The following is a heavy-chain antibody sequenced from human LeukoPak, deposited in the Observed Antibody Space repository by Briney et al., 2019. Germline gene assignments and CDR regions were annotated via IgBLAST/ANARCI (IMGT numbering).Heavy chain of an antibody. D-gene: IGHD3-22*01. V-gene: IGHV7-4-1*02. J-gene: IGHJ5*02. Sequence: ASVTVSFKASGYTFTIYAMNWVRQAPGQGMEWMGWINTNTGNPTYAKGFTGRCVFSLDTSVSTAYLQISSLRAEDTAVYYCARVLSGYIGRWFDPWGQGTLVTVSS. CDR3: ARVLSGYIGRWFDP. CDR2: INTNTGNP. CDR1: GYTFTIYA.